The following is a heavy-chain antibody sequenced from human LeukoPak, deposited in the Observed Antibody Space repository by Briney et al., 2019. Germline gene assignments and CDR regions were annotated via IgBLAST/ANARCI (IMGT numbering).Heavy chain of an antibody. CDR2: IYTSGST. CDR1: GGSISSYY. V-gene: IGHV4-4*09. J-gene: IGHJ4*02. CDR3: ARSSTPGVAFDY. Sequence: SETLSLTCTVSGGSISSYYWSWIRQPPGKGLEWIGYIYTSGSTNYNPSLKSRVTIPVDTSKNQFSLKLSSVTAANTAVYYCARSSTPGVAFDYWGQGTLVTVSS. D-gene: IGHD5/OR15-5a*01.